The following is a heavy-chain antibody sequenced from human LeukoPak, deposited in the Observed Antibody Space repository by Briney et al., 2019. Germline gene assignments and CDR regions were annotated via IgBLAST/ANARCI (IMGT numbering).Heavy chain of an antibody. CDR2: IGSSGSII. CDR1: GYTFSSYS. D-gene: IGHD4-11*01. V-gene: IGHV3-48*01. CDR3: TRDGEYSIPFDY. J-gene: IGHJ4*02. Sequence: GGSLTLSCAASGYTFSSYSMNWVRQAPGKGLEWVSYIGSSGSIIYYSDSVKGRFTISRDNAKNSLYLQMNSLRAEDTAVYYCTRDGEYSIPFDYWGQGTLVTVSS.